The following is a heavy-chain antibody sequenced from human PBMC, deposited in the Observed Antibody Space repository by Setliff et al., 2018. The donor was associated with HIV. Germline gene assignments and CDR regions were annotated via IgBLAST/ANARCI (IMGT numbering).Heavy chain of an antibody. CDR2: LSNDGSEK. CDR3: ARDSPWPKGGLNY. D-gene: IGHD3-16*01. J-gene: IGHJ4*02. V-gene: IGHV3-7*01. CDR1: GFTFGSYW. Sequence: GGSLRLSCAASGFTFGSYWMTWVRQSPGKGLEWVASLSNDGSEKYYLDSVKGRFTISRDNAKNLLFLQMNSLRAEDTAVYYCARDSPWPKGGLNYWGQGTLVTVSS.